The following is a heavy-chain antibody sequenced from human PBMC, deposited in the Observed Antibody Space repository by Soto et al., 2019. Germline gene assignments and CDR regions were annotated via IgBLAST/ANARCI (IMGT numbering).Heavy chain of an antibody. Sequence: SETLSLTCTVSGGSISSGGYYWSWIRQHPGKGLEWIGYIYYSGSTYYNPSLKSRVTISVDTSKNQFSLKLSSVTAADTAVYYCARARPYIAAAGSYYFDYWGQGTLVTVSS. V-gene: IGHV4-31*03. CDR3: ARARPYIAAAGSYYFDY. CDR1: GGSISSGGYY. CDR2: IYYSGST. J-gene: IGHJ4*02. D-gene: IGHD6-13*01.